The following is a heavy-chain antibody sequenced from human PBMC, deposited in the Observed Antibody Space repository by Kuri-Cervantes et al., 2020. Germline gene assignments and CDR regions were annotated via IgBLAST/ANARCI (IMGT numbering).Heavy chain of an antibody. CDR1: GGANSYSSYY. CDR3: AAALWFGELFGWFDP. V-gene: IGHV4-39*01. D-gene: IGHD3-10*01. CDR2: MYYSGST. Sequence: SETLSLTCPVSGGANSYSSYYWGWIRQPPGKGLEWIGSMYYSGSTYYNPSLKSRVTISVDTSKNQFSLKLSSVTAADTAVYYCAAALWFGELFGWFDPWGQGTLVTVSS. J-gene: IGHJ5*02.